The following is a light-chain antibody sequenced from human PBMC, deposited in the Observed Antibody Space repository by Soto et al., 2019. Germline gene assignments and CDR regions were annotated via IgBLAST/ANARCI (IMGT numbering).Light chain of an antibody. CDR3: QQYNNWPIT. CDR1: QSVSRN. J-gene: IGKJ3*01. V-gene: IGKV3-15*01. CDR2: GAS. Sequence: EIVLTQSPGTLSLSPGERATLSCRASQSVSRNLAWYQQKPGQAPRLFIYGASTRATGIPARFSGSGSGTGFTLTISSLQSEDFAVYYCQQYNNWPITFGPGTKVDIK.